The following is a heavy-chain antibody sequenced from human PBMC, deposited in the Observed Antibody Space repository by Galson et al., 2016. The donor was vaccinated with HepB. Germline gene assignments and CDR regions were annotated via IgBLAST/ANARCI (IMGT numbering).Heavy chain of an antibody. CDR1: GFNFSAYS. CDR3: TRENFDWFYYFDY. J-gene: IGHJ4*02. Sequence: SLRLSCATSGFNFSAYSMNWVRQAPGKGLEWVSFISGSRSIIYYSDSVKGRFTLSRDNAKNSLFLQINRLSDEDTAVYYCTRENFDWFYYFDYWGQGTMATVSS. V-gene: IGHV3-48*02. CDR2: ISGSRSII. D-gene: IGHD3-9*01.